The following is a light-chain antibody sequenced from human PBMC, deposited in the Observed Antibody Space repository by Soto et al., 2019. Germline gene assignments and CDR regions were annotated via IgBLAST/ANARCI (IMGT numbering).Light chain of an antibody. V-gene: IGLV1-47*02. CDR2: SGN. CDR3: ASWDDSLNSFYV. Sequence: QSVLPQPPSASGTPGQRVTISCSGSRSKVGSNYVYWYQHVPGAAPKLLIYSGNLRPLGVPDRFSASTAGTSASLAISGLRSEDADDYYCASWDDSLNSFYVFGTGTKVNVL. CDR1: RSKVGSNY. J-gene: IGLJ1*01.